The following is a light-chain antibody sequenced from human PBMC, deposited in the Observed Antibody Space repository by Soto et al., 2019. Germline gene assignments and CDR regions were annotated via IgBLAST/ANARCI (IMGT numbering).Light chain of an antibody. CDR3: QQYNNWPPIN. V-gene: IGKV3-11*01. CDR1: RRVSSY. CDR2: DAS. Sequence: ETFLTQSPASLSLSPVDRATRSCRASRRVSSYLAWYQQKAGQAPRLLIYDASNRAAGTPARFSGSGSGTDFTLTISSLQSEDFAVYYCQQYNNWPPINFGQGTRLEI. J-gene: IGKJ5*01.